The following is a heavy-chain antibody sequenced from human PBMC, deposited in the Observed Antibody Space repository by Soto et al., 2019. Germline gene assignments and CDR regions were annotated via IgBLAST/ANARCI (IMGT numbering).Heavy chain of an antibody. J-gene: IGHJ4*02. CDR1: GGSISSYY. Sequence: SETLSLTCTVSGGSISSYYWSWIRQPPGKGLEWIGYIYYSGSTNYNPSLKSRVTISVDTSKNQFSLKLSSVTAADTAVYYCASIIAAAGTYYFDYWGQGTLVTVSS. CDR3: ASIIAAAGTYYFDY. CDR2: IYYSGST. D-gene: IGHD6-13*01. V-gene: IGHV4-59*01.